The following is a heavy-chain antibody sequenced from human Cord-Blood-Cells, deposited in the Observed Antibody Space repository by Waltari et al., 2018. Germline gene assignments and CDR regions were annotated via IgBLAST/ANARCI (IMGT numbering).Heavy chain of an antibody. J-gene: IGHJ4*02. V-gene: IGHV4-34*01. CDR3: ARDPNWNYDY. CDR1: GGSFSGYY. CDR2: INHSGST. Sequence: QVPLQLWGAGLLQPSETLSLTCAVYGGSFSGYYWSWIRQPPGKGLEWIGEINHSGSTNYNPSLKSRVTISVDTSKNQFSLKLSSVTAADTAVYYCARDPNWNYDYWGQGTLVTVSS. D-gene: IGHD1-7*01.